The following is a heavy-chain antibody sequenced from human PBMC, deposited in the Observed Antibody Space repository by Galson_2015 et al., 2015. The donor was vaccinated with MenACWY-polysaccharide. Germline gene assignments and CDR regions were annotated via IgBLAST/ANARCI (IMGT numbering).Heavy chain of an antibody. CDR2: ITGDGSDT. J-gene: IGHJ3*01. V-gene: IGHV3-74*01. D-gene: IGHD2-15*01. Sequence: SLRLSCAASGFTFSNYIMHWARQAPGKGLVWVSRITGDGSDTRYAGSVKGRFTISRDNARNTLYLQMNSLRDEDTAVYYCARVGVCSGGSCYKMFDVWGQGTMVTVSS. CDR1: GFTFSNYI. CDR3: ARVGVCSGGSCYKMFDV.